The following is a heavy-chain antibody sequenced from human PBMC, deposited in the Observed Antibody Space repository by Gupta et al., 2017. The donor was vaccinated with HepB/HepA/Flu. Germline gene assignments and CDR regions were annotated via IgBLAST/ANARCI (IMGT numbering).Heavy chain of an antibody. V-gene: IGHV4-59*01. CDR3: ARDQIRNRDYGDPGRYFDV. D-gene: IGHD4-17*01. J-gene: IGHJ2*01. CDR2: IYYGGST. Sequence: QVQLQESGPGLVKPSETLSLTCTVSDGSISDYYWSWIRQPPGKRLEWIGYIYYGGSTRYNPSLKSRVTMSIDTSKNQFSLRLTSVTAADTAIYFCARDQIRNRDYGDPGRYFDVWGRGTLVTVSS. CDR1: DGSISDYY.